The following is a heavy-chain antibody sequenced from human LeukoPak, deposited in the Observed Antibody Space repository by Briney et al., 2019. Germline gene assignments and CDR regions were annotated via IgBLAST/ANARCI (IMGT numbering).Heavy chain of an antibody. CDR2: IHPSTGNP. CDR3: ARGQDHCTNGVCQPHYYYYYYMDV. J-gene: IGHJ6*03. CDR1: GYTFTNYA. Sequence: ASVKVSCKTSGYTFTNYAMNWVRQAPGQGLEWMGWIHPSTGNPTYAQGFTRRFVFSLDTSVSTAYLQISSLKAEDTAVYYCARGQDHCTNGVCQPHYYYYYYMDVWGKGTTVTVSS. V-gene: IGHV7-4-1*02. D-gene: IGHD2-8*01.